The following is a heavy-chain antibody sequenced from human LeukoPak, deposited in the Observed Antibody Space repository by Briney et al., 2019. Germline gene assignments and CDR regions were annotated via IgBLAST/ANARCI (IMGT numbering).Heavy chain of an antibody. CDR3: ARGRTFGPEWDHEFDY. CDR1: GGSISSYY. D-gene: IGHD3-16*01. J-gene: IGHJ4*02. V-gene: IGHV4-4*07. CDR2: IDTSGNT. Sequence: SETLSLTCTVSGGSISSYYWSWIRQPAGKGLEWIGRIDTSGNTNYKPSLKSRVTMSVDTSKNQFSLKLSSVTAADTAVYYCARGRTFGPEWDHEFDYWGQGTLVTVSS.